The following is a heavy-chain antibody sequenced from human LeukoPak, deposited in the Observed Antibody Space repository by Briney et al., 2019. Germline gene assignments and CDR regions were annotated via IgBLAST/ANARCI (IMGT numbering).Heavy chain of an antibody. CDR1: GGSISSYY. D-gene: IGHD1-26*01. Sequence: SETLSLTCTVSGGSISSYYWSWIRQPPGKGLEWIGYIYYSGSTNYNPSLRSRVTISVDTSKNQFSLKLSSVTAADTAVYYCGGVGELPTSLRGAFDIWGQGTMVTVSS. CDR3: GGVGELPTSLRGAFDI. J-gene: IGHJ3*02. CDR2: IYYSGST. V-gene: IGHV4-59*01.